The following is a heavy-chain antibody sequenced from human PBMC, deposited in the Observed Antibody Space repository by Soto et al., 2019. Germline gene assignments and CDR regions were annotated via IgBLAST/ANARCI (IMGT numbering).Heavy chain of an antibody. J-gene: IGHJ4*02. Sequence: PGESLKISCKGSGFSFTTYWIAWVRQMPGKGLEWMGSIYPGDSKTTYSPSFQGQVTISADKSISTAYLQWSSLKASDTAMYYCARLQAAAGDNDLTFDYWGQGTLVTVSS. D-gene: IGHD6-13*01. CDR3: ARLQAAAGDNDLTFDY. CDR2: IYPGDSKT. V-gene: IGHV5-51*01. CDR1: GFSFTTYW.